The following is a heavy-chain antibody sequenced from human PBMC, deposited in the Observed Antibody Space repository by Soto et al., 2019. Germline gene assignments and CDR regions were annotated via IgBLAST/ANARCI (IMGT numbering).Heavy chain of an antibody. D-gene: IGHD6-19*01. Sequence: EVQLVESGGDLVQRGGSLRLSCLASGFTFSVYSMNWVGQAPGKGLEWFSYITSDTKTIKYADSVKGRFTISRDNAKNSVYLQMNSLRDEDTAVYYCARSVEGHFDYWGQGTVATVSS. V-gene: IGHV3-48*02. CDR1: GFTFSVYS. CDR3: ARSVEGHFDY. CDR2: ITSDTKTI. J-gene: IGHJ4*02.